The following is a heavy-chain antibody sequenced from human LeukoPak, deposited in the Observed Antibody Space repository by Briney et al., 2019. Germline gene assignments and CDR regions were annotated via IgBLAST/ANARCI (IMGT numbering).Heavy chain of an antibody. CDR1: GGSIKSSSFY. Sequence: PSETLSLTCTVSGGSIKSSSFYWAWIRQPPGKGLEWVGSVYYTGTTYYNPSFESRITIAVNTSNNQFSLELSIMTAADTGVYYCARRITIFGMIMGGWFDPWGQGTLVTVSS. V-gene: IGHV4-39*01. D-gene: IGHD3-3*01. CDR3: ARRITIFGMIMGGWFDP. J-gene: IGHJ5*02. CDR2: VYYTGTT.